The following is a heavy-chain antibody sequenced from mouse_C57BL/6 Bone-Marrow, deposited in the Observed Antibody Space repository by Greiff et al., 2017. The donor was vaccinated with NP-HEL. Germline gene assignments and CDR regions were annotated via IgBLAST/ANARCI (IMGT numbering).Heavy chain of an antibody. CDR3: TPIYYGNSYAMDY. CDR2: IDPSDSET. Sequence: QVQLKQPGAELVRPGSSVKLSCKASGYTFTSYWMHWVKQRPIQGLEWIGNIDPSDSETHYNQKFKGKAILTADKSSSTAYMELRSLTSEDSAVYYCTPIYYGNSYAMDYWGQGTSVTVSS. J-gene: IGHJ4*01. CDR1: GYTFTSYW. D-gene: IGHD2-1*01. V-gene: IGHV1-52*01.